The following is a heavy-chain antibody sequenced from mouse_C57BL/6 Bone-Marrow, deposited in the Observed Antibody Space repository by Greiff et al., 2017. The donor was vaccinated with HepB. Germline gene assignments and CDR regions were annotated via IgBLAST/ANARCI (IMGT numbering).Heavy chain of an antibody. D-gene: IGHD1-1*01. CDR1: GFNIKNTY. Sequence: VQLQQSVAELVRPGASVKLSCTASGFNIKNTYMHWVKQRPEQGLEWIGRIDPANGNTKYAPKFQGKATITAETSSNTAYLQLSSLTSEDTAIYYCARDYYYGSPRFAYWGQGTLVTVSA. CDR2: IDPANGNT. V-gene: IGHV14-3*01. J-gene: IGHJ3*01. CDR3: ARDYYYGSPRFAY.